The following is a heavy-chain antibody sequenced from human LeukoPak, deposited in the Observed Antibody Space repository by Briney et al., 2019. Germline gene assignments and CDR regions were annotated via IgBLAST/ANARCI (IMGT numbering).Heavy chain of an antibody. D-gene: IGHD3-9*01. CDR1: GFSVSNYY. J-gene: IGHJ4*02. Sequence: GGSLRLSCAGSGFSVSNYYMSWVRQAPGKGLEWVSAISGSGGSTYYADSVKGRFTISRDNSKNTLYLQMNSLRAEDTAVYYCAKINFDWLLFHFDYWGQGTLVTVSS. CDR3: AKINFDWLLFHFDY. CDR2: ISGSGGST. V-gene: IGHV3-23*01.